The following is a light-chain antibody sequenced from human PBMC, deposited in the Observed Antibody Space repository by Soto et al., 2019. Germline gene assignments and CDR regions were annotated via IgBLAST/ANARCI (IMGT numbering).Light chain of an antibody. CDR3: CSYAGRYTYV. CDR1: SSDVGGYNY. J-gene: IGLJ1*01. V-gene: IGLV2-11*01. CDR2: DVN. Sequence: QSVLTQPRSVSVSPGQSVAVSCTGTSSDVGGYNYVSWYQQHPGKAPKVMIFDVNKRPSGVPDRFSGSKSGNTASLTISGLQAEDEADYYCCSYAGRYTYVFGAGTKVTV.